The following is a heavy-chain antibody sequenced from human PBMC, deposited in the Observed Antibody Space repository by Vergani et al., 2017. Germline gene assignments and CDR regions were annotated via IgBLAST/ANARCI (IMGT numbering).Heavy chain of an antibody. D-gene: IGHD4-23*01. V-gene: IGHV4-39*01. CDR3: ARGRWWFDP. CDR2: IYYSGLT. Sequence: QLQLQQSGPGLVKPSETLFLTCTVSADSISSGSYYWGWIRQPPGKSLEWIGSIYYSGLTYYNPSLKSRVAISVDTSKNQFSLKLSSVTAADTAVYYCARGRWWFDPWGQGTLVTVSS. J-gene: IGHJ5*02. CDR1: ADSISSGSYY.